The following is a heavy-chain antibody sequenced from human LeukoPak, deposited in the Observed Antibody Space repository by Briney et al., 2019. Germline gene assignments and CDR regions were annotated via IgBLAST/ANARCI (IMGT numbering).Heavy chain of an antibody. J-gene: IGHJ5*02. CDR3: ARDPGRYCSGGSCHGWFDP. Sequence: GASVKVSCKASGYTFTSYYMHWVRQAPGQGLEWMGIINPSGGSTSYAQKFQGRVTMTRDTSTSTVYMELSSLRSEDTAVYYCARDPGRYCSGGSCHGWFDPWGQGTLVTVSS. CDR2: INPSGGST. D-gene: IGHD2-15*01. CDR1: GYTFTSYY. V-gene: IGHV1-46*01.